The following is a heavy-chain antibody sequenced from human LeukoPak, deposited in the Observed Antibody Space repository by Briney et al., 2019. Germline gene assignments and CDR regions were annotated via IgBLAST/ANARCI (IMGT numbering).Heavy chain of an antibody. CDR1: GYTFTGYY. J-gene: IGHJ4*02. D-gene: IGHD3-22*01. V-gene: IGHV1-2*02. CDR3: ARETYYYDSSGYYYGY. Sequence: GASVKVSCTASGYTFTGYYMHWVRQAPGQGLEWMGWINPNSGGTNYAQKFQGRVTMTRDTSISTAYMELSRLRSDDTAVYYCARETYYYDSSGYYYGYWGQGTLVTVSS. CDR2: INPNSGGT.